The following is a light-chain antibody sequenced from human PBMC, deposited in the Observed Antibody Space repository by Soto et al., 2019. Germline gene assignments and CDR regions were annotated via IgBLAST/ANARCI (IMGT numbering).Light chain of an antibody. Sequence: QSVLTQPPSVSGAPGQRVTISCTGSSSNIGAGYDVHWYQQLPATAPKLLIYGNSNRPSGVPDRFSGSKSGTSASLAITGLQAEDEADYYCQSYDSSLSGSNVFGTGTKLTVL. V-gene: IGLV1-40*01. CDR2: GNS. CDR1: SSNIGAGYD. CDR3: QSYDSSLSGSNV. J-gene: IGLJ1*01.